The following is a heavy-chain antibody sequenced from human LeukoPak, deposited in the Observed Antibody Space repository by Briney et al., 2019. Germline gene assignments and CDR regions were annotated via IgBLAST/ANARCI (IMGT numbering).Heavy chain of an antibody. D-gene: IGHD5-24*01. V-gene: IGHV3-11*04. CDR3: TRVGYIDEGIDY. CDR1: GFSFSDHY. Sequence: GGSLRLSCVVSGFSFSDHYMTWIRQAPGKGLEYISNLSNSGSDIFHADSVKGRFSISRDNAKNSLYLQMNSLRAEDTAIYYCTRVGYIDEGIDYWGQGTLVTVSS. CDR2: LSNSGSDI. J-gene: IGHJ4*02.